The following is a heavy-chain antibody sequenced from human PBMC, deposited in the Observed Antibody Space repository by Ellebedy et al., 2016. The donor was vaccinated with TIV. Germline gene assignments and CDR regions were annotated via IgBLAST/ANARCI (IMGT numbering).Heavy chain of an antibody. CDR2: ISYDGSNK. CDR3: ARAPSVVTAERFFDY. Sequence: GESLKISCAASGFTFSSYAMHWVRQAPGKGLEWVAVISYDGSNKYYSDSVKGRFTISRDNSKNTLYLQMNGLRAEDTAVYYCARAPSVVTAERFFDYWGQGTLVTVSS. D-gene: IGHD2-21*02. CDR1: GFTFSSYA. J-gene: IGHJ4*02. V-gene: IGHV3-30*04.